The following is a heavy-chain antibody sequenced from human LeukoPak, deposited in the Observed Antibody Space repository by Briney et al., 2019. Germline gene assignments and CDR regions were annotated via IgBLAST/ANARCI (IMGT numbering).Heavy chain of an antibody. V-gene: IGHV3-21*01. J-gene: IGHJ4*02. CDR1: GFTFSSYS. Sequence: GGSLRLSCAASGFTFSSYSMNWVRQAPGNGLEWVSSISSSSSYIYYADSVKGRFTISRDNSKNSLYLQMNSLRAEDTAKGYCTRDLKLAYFDYCGQGTLVTVSS. CDR2: ISSSSSYI. CDR3: TRDLKLAYFDY.